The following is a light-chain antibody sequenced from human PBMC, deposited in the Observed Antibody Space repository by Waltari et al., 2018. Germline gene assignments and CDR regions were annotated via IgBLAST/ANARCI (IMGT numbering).Light chain of an antibody. J-gene: IGKJ1*01. CDR3: QHYLKLPVT. CDR2: GAS. CDR1: QSVSRA. V-gene: IGKV3-20*01. Sequence: EIVLTQSPGTLSLSLGERATVSCRASQSVSRALAWYQQKPGQAPRLLIYGASTRATGIPDRFSGSGSGTDFSLTISRLEPVDFAVYYCQHYLKLPVTFGQGTTVEI.